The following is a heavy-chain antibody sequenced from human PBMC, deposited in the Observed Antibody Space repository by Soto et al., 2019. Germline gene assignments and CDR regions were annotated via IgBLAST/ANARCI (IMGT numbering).Heavy chain of an antibody. V-gene: IGHV4-30-4*01. D-gene: IGHD1-26*01. CDR1: GGSISSGDYY. CDR3: ARDPDMVKKGIVGARDSDY. CDR2: IYYSGST. J-gene: IGHJ4*02. Sequence: SETLSLTCTVSGGSISSGDYYWSWIRQPPGKGLEWIGYIYYSGSTYYNPSLKSRLSISVDASKNQFSLKLSSVTAADTAVYYCARDPDMVKKGIVGARDSDYWGQGTLVTVSS.